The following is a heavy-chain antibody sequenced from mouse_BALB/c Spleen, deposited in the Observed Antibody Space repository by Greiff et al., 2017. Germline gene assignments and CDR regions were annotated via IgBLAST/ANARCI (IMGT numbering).Heavy chain of an antibody. Sequence: VQLQQSGAELARPGASVKLSCKASGYTFTDYYINWVKQRTGQGLEWIGEIYPGSGNTYYNEKFKGKATLTADKSSSTAYMQLSSLTSEDSAVYCCAYYAMDYWGQGTSVTVSS. CDR1: GYTFTDYY. CDR2: IYPGSGNT. V-gene: IGHV1-77*01. CDR3: AYYAMDY. J-gene: IGHJ4*01.